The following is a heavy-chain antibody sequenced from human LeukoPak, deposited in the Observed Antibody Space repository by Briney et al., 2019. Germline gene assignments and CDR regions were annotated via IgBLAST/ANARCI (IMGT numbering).Heavy chain of an antibody. J-gene: IGHJ4*02. CDR3: ARAARDDWLPY. CDR1: GYTFTSYA. D-gene: IGHD3-9*01. V-gene: IGHV1-3*03. CDR2: INAGNGNT. Sequence: ASVAVSCKASGYTFTSYAMHWVRQAPGQRLEWMGWINAGNGNTKYSQEFQGRVTITRDTSASTAYMELSSLRSEDMAVYYCARAARDDWLPYWGQGTLVTVSS.